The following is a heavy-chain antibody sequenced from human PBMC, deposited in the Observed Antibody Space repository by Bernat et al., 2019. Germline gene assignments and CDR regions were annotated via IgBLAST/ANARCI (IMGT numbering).Heavy chain of an antibody. Sequence: DVQLVESGGGLVQPGGSLRLSCAASGFTFSSYWMHWVRQAPGKGLVWVSRINSDGGSTNYADSVNGRFTISRDSAKNTLYLQMNSLRAEDTAVYYCERVWGNSGKNAFHIWGQGTMVTVSS. J-gene: IGHJ3*02. CDR2: INSDGGST. CDR3: ERVWGNSGKNAFHI. CDR1: GFTFSSYW. V-gene: IGHV3-74*01. D-gene: IGHD1-26*01.